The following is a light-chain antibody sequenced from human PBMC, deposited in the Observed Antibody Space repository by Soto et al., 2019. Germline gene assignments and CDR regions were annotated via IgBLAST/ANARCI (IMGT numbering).Light chain of an antibody. J-gene: IGKJ4*01. CDR2: VAS. CDR3: QQYNVWPLT. Sequence: EIVMTQSPATLSVSPGERATLSCRASQSVSSNLAWYQQKPGQTPKLLIYVASTRATGIPARFSGSGSGTEFTLPISSLQSEDFAVYSCQQYNVWPLTFGGGTKVEFK. V-gene: IGKV3-15*01. CDR1: QSVSSN.